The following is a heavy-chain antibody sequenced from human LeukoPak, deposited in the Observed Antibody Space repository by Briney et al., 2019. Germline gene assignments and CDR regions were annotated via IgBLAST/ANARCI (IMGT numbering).Heavy chain of an antibody. CDR2: ISYAGSNK. CDR3: AKDLYYYDSIGQLFDY. J-gene: IGHJ4*02. CDR1: GFTFSSYG. D-gene: IGHD3-22*01. V-gene: IGHV3-30*18. Sequence: PGRSLRLSCAASGFTFSSYGMHWVRQAPGKGLEWVAVISYAGSNKYYADSVKGRFTISRDNSKNTLYLQMNSLRIEDTAVYYCAKDLYYYDSIGQLFDYWGQGTLVTVSS.